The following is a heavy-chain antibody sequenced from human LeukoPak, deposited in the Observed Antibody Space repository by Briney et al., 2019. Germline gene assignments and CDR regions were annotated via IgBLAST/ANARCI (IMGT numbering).Heavy chain of an antibody. Sequence: ASVKVSCKASGYTFTGYYMHWVRQAPGQGLEWMGWINPNSGDTNYAQNFQGRVTMTRNTSISTAYMELSRLRSDDTAVYYCARTGSYGDYVTFDYWGQGTLVTVSS. V-gene: IGHV1-2*02. CDR3: ARTGSYGDYVTFDY. CDR1: GYTFTGYY. CDR2: INPNSGDT. D-gene: IGHD4-17*01. J-gene: IGHJ4*02.